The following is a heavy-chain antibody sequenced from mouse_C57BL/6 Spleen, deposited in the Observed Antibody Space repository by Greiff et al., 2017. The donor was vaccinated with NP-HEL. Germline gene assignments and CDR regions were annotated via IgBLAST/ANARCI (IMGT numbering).Heavy chain of an antibody. J-gene: IGHJ4*01. CDR2: IRSKSNNYAT. V-gene: IGHV10-1*01. CDR1: GFSFNTYA. CDR3: VSLLLRSSYYAMDY. D-gene: IGHD1-1*01. Sequence: EVQLVESGGGLVQPKGSLKLSCAASGFSFNTYAMNWVRQAPGKGLEWVARIRSKSNNYATYYADSVKDRFTISRDDSESMLYLQMNNLKTEDTAMYYCVSLLLRSSYYAMDYWGQGTSVTVSS.